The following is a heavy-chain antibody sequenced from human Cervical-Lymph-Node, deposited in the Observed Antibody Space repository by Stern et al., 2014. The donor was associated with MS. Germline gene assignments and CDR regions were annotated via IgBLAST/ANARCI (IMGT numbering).Heavy chain of an antibody. Sequence: EVQLEESGGGLVQPGGSLRLSCAASGFTLSRYWMHWVRQAPGKGLECLSRMINDGTTTNYAGSVKGRFTISRDNAKNMVYLQVNSLRVDDTAVYYCARDVQGDGNYNLDHWGQGTLVTVSS. CDR3: ARDVQGDGNYNLDH. V-gene: IGHV3-74*01. D-gene: IGHD1-1*01. J-gene: IGHJ4*02. CDR2: MINDGTTT. CDR1: GFTLSRYW.